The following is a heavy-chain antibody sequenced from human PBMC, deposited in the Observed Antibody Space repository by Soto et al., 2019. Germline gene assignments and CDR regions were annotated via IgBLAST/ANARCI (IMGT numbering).Heavy chain of an antibody. CDR2: IFSSGST. D-gene: IGHD5-12*01. Sequence: SETLSLTCTVSGGSINTFYWIWVRRPAGKGLEWIGRIFSSGSTSFNPSLESRVAMSVDTSKNHFSLNLSSVTAADMAVYYCAREGSYSAYNFAHGIQLWSFDFWGQGALVTVSS. J-gene: IGHJ4*02. CDR1: GGSINTFY. V-gene: IGHV4-4*07. CDR3: AREGSYSAYNFAHGIQLWSFDF.